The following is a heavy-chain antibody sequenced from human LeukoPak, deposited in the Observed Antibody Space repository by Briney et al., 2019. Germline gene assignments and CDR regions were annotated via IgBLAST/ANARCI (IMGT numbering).Heavy chain of an antibody. Sequence: ASVTVSFTASGYTFTSYGISWVRQAPGQGLEWMGWISAYNGNTNYAQKLQGRATMTTDTSTSTAYMELRSLRSDDTAVYYCARDLGDYYYGMDVWGQGTTVTVSS. CDR2: ISAYNGNT. D-gene: IGHD3-16*01. CDR1: GYTFTSYG. J-gene: IGHJ6*02. CDR3: ARDLGDYYYGMDV. V-gene: IGHV1-18*01.